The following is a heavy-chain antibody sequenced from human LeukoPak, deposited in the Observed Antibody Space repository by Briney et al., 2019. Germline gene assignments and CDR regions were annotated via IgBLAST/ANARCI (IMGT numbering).Heavy chain of an antibody. J-gene: IGHJ4*02. D-gene: IGHD7-27*01. CDR2: MSPKSGNT. CDR1: GYTFVSYD. V-gene: IGHV1-8*01. CDR3: TRGPPNWGYDF. Sequence: ASAKVSCKASGYTFVSYDINWVRQATGQGPEWMGWMSPKSGNTGYAQKFQGRVTMTRDTSINTAYMELSGLISEDTAVYYCTRGPPNWGYDFWGQGTLVTVSS.